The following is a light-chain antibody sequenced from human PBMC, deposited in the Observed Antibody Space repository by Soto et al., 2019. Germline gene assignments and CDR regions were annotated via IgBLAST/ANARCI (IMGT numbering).Light chain of an antibody. CDR1: SSNIGAGFD. CDR3: QSYDSSLSGSWV. J-gene: IGLJ3*02. Sequence: QSVLTQPPSVSGAPGQRVTISCTGSSSNIGAGFDVHWYQHLPGTAPKLLIYGNSNRPSGVPDRFSGSKSGTSASLAITGLQAEDEADYHCQSYDSSLSGSWVFGGVTKVTVL. CDR2: GNS. V-gene: IGLV1-40*01.